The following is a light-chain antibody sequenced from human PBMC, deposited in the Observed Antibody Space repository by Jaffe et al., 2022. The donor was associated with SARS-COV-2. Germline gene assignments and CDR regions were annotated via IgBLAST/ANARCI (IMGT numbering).Light chain of an antibody. CDR2: GNS. J-gene: IGLJ2*01. CDR1: NSNIGAGFD. Sequence: QSVLTQPPSVSGAPGQRVTISCTGSNSNIGAGFDVHWYQQVPGTAPKLLIYGNSNRPSGVPDRFSGSKSGTSASLAITGLQAEDEADYYCQSYDRSLRGVIFGGGTRLTVL. CDR3: QSYDRSLRGVI. V-gene: IGLV1-40*01.